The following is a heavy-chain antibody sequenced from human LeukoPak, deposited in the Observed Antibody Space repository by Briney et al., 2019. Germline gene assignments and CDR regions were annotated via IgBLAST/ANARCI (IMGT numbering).Heavy chain of an antibody. CDR2: IHYSGST. V-gene: IGHV4-39*07. J-gene: IGHJ4*02. CDR1: GGSIGSSDSF. CDR3: AREKAGYYDSSGYYTLSGGFVY. D-gene: IGHD3-22*01. Sequence: SETLSLTCTVSGGSIGSSDSFWGWIRQPPGKGLEWIGSIHYSGSTYYNPSLQSRVTISIDTSKNQFSLKLSSVTAADTAVYYCAREKAGYYDSSGYYTLSGGFVYWGQGTLVTVSS.